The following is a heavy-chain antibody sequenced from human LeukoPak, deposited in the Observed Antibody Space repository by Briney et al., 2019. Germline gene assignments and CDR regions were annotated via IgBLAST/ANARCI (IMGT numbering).Heavy chain of an antibody. J-gene: IGHJ4*02. Sequence: PSETLSLTCAVYGGSFSGYYWSWIRQPPGKGLGWIGEINHSGSTDYNPSLKSRVTISVDTSKNQFSLKLSSVTAADTAVYYCARRRFLRGPDVVNPFDYWGQGTLVTVSS. CDR3: ARRRFLRGPDVVNPFDY. CDR2: INHSGST. D-gene: IGHD5/OR15-5a*01. CDR1: GGSFSGYY. V-gene: IGHV4-34*01.